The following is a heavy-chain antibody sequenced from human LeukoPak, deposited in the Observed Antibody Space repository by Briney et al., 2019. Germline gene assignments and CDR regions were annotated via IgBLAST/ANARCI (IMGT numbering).Heavy chain of an antibody. D-gene: IGHD6-6*01. V-gene: IGHV3-7*03. J-gene: IGHJ6*02. CDR3: AKDIEVGARGYYKYGMDV. CDR1: GFTFSTYW. CDR2: IMQDGSEK. Sequence: GGSLRLSCLGSGFTFSTYWMSWVRQAPGKGLEWVANIMQDGSEKNYVDSVKGRFTISRDNARNSLYLQMNSLRAEDTALYYCAKDIEVGARGYYKYGMDVWGQGTTVTVSS.